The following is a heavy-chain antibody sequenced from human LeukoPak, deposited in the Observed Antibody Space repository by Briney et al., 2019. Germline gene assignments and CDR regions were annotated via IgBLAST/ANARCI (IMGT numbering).Heavy chain of an antibody. Sequence: PSETLSLTCTVSGYSISSSNWWSWVRQPPGKGLEWIGEIYHSGSTNYNPSLKSRVTISVDKSKNQFSLQLNSVTAADTAVYYCASPPTYFYDSSSYYPWGQGTLVTVSS. D-gene: IGHD3-22*01. CDR3: ASPPTYFYDSSSYYP. CDR2: IYHSGST. J-gene: IGHJ5*02. CDR1: GYSISSSNW. V-gene: IGHV4-4*02.